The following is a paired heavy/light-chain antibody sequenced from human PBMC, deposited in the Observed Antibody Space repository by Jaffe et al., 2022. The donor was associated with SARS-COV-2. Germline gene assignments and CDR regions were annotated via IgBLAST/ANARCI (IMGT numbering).Heavy chain of an antibody. J-gene: IGHJ6*02. D-gene: IGHD3-9*01. Sequence: QVQLVQSGAEVKKPGSSVKVSCKASGGTFSSYTISWVRQAPGQGLEWMGRIIPILRITNYAQKFQGRVTITADKSTSTAYMELSSLRSEDTAVYYCAGPGLALRFSDSYYYYGMDVWGQGTTVTVSS. CDR3: AGPGLALRFSDSYYYYGMDV. CDR2: IIPILRIT. CDR1: GGTFSSYT. V-gene: IGHV1-69*02.
Light chain of an antibody. CDR2: KAS. J-gene: IGKJ1*01. Sequence: DIQMTQSPSTLSASVGDRVTITCRASQSINSWLAWYQQKPGKAPKLLIYKASNLESGVPSRFSGSGSGTEFTLTISSLQPDDFATYYCQQYNSYSGTFGQGTKVEIK. CDR3: QQYNSYSGT. V-gene: IGKV1-5*03. CDR1: QSINSW.